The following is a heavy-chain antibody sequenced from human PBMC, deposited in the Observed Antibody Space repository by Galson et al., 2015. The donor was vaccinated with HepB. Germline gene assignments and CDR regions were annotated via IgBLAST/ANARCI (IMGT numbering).Heavy chain of an antibody. CDR2: ISGSGGST. J-gene: IGHJ6*02. CDR1: GFTFSSYA. CDR3: ANKWWLSLADYYYYGMDV. Sequence: SLRLSCAASGFTFSSYAMSWVRQAPGKGLEWVSAISGSGGSTYYADSVKGRLTISRDNSKNTLYLQMNSLRAEDTAVYYCANKWWLSLADYYYYGMDVWGQGTTVTVSS. D-gene: IGHD3-22*01. V-gene: IGHV3-23*01.